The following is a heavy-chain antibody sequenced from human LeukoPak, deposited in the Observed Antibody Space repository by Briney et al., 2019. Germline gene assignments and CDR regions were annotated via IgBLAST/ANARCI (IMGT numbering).Heavy chain of an antibody. CDR3: VKEYHSRGFGAYFDY. CDR1: KFTFSHYG. Sequence: AGGSLRLSCTASKFTFSHYGMQWVRQAPGKGLEWVAVISSDGSIKVYADSVKGRFTLSRDNSINTVDLQMSSLRAEDTAVYYCVKEYHSRGFGAYFDYWGQGTLVTVSS. D-gene: IGHD3-3*01. J-gene: IGHJ4*02. V-gene: IGHV3-30*18. CDR2: ISSDGSIK.